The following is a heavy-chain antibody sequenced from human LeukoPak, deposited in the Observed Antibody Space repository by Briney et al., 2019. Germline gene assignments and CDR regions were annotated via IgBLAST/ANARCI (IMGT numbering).Heavy chain of an antibody. CDR2: ISWQGGTT. Sequence: GGSLRLSCAASGFTFDDYGMSWVRQAPGKGLEWVSFISWQGGTTYYADSVKGRFTISRDNAKNSLYLQMNSLRADDTAVYYCARDNGGEDYKYYYMDVWGKGTTVTVSS. CDR1: GFTFDDYG. J-gene: IGHJ6*03. D-gene: IGHD2-21*01. V-gene: IGHV3-20*04. CDR3: ARDNGGEDYKYYYMDV.